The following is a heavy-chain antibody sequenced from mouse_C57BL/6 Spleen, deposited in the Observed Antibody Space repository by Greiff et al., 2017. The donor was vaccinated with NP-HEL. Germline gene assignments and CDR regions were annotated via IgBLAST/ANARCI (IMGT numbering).Heavy chain of an antibody. Sequence: QVQLKQPGAELVKPGASVKMSCKASGYTFTSYWITWVKQRPGQGLEWIGDIYPGSGSTNYNEKCKSKATLTVDTSSSTAYMQLSSLTSEDSAVYYCARRGLYYGSSFWYFDVWGTGTTVTVSS. CDR3: ARRGLYYGSSFWYFDV. V-gene: IGHV1-55*01. CDR2: IYPGSGST. CDR1: GYTFTSYW. D-gene: IGHD1-1*01. J-gene: IGHJ1*03.